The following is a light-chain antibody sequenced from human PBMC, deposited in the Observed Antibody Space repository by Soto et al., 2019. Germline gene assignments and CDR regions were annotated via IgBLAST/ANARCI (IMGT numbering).Light chain of an antibody. CDR2: DVI. CDR3: SSYTSSSALV. Sequence: QSALIQPASVSGSPGQSITISCSGTSSDVGYNYVSWYQQHPGKAPKVMIYDVIHRPSGVSNRFSGSKSGTTASLTISGLQAEDEADYFCSSYTSSSALVFGTGTKLTVL. V-gene: IGLV2-14*01. CDR1: SSDVGYNY. J-gene: IGLJ1*01.